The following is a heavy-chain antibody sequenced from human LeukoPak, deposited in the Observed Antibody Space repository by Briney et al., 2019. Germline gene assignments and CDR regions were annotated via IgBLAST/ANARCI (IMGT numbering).Heavy chain of an antibody. J-gene: IGHJ4*02. V-gene: IGHV3-30*02. D-gene: IGHD5-18*01. Sequence: PGGSLRLSCAASGFTFSTYAMHWVRQAPGKGLEWVSFIRYDGNNEYYADSVKGRFTISRDNSKNTLYLQMNSLRPEDSAVYYCAKDSGYSYAYYYFDYWGQGALVTVSS. CDR1: GFTFSTYA. CDR2: IRYDGNNE. CDR3: AKDSGYSYAYYYFDY.